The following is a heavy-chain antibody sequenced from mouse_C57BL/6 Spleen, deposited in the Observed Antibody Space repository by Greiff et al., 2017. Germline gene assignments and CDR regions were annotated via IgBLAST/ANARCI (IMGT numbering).Heavy chain of an antibody. D-gene: IGHD2-1*01. CDR2: IYPGSGST. Sequence: QVQLQQPGAELVKPGASVKMSCKASGYTFTSYWITWVKQRPGQGLEWIGDIYPGSGSTNYNEKFKSKATLTVDTSSSTAYMQLSSLTSEDSAVYYCARHLYYGNQFADWGQGTLVTVSA. CDR3: ARHLYYGNQFAD. J-gene: IGHJ3*01. CDR1: GYTFTSYW. V-gene: IGHV1-55*01.